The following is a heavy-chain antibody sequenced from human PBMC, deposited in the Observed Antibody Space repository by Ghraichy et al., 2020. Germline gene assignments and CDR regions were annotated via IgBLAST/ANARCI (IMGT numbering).Heavy chain of an antibody. J-gene: IGHJ4*02. D-gene: IGHD3-22*01. CDR3: ARDNYDSSGPWSYFDY. CDR2: ISYDGGNK. CDR1: GFTFSNYA. V-gene: IGHV3-30-3*01. Sequence: GGSLRLSCAASGFTFSNYAMHWVRQAPGKGLEWVAVISYDGGNKYYADSVKGRFTISRDNSKNTLYLQMNSLRAEDTAVYYCARDNYDSSGPWSYFDYWGQGTLVPVSS.